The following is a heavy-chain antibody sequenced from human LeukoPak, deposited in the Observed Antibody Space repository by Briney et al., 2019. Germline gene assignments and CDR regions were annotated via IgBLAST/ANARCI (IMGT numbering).Heavy chain of an antibody. CDR2: IYSGGST. Sequence: GGSLRLSCAASGFTVSSNYMSWVRQAPGKGLEWVSVIYSGGSTYYADSVKGRFTISRDNSKNTLYLQMNSLRAEDTAVYYCARSAPQTNGGLDDVFDIGAKGTGFTVSS. CDR1: GFTVSSNY. CDR3: ARSAPQTNGGLDDVFDI. V-gene: IGHV3-53*01. D-gene: IGHD3-16*01. J-gene: IGHJ3*02.